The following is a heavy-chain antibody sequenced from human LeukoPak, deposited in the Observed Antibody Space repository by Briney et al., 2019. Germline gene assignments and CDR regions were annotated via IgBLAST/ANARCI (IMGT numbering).Heavy chain of an antibody. V-gene: IGHV1-2*02. D-gene: IGHD1-26*01. CDR3: ARVFGRQLPDY. CDR2: INPNSGGT. J-gene: IGHJ4*02. Sequence: ASVKVSCKASRYTFTGYYMHWVRQAPGQGLEWMGWINPNSGGTNYAQRFQGRITMTRDTSISTAYMELSRLRSDDTAIYYCARVFGRQLPDYWGQGTLVTVSS. CDR1: RYTFTGYY.